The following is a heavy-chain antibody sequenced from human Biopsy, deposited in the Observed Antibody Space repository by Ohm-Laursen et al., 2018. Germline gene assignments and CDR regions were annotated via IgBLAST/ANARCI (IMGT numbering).Heavy chain of an antibody. CDR2: INDSGRT. CDR1: GGSFSGYY. Sequence: PSDTLSLTCGVYGGSFSGYYCSWIRQPPGKGLEWIGEINDSGRTNYNPSLRSRVTFSVDTSKNQFSLKLSSVTAADTDVYYCARGTNYYGSGRNRHWFDPWGQGTQVTVSS. J-gene: IGHJ5*02. V-gene: IGHV4-34*01. D-gene: IGHD3-10*01. CDR3: ARGTNYYGSGRNRHWFDP.